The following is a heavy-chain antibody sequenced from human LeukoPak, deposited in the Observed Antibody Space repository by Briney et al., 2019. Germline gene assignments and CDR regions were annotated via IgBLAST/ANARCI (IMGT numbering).Heavy chain of an antibody. CDR1: GFTFDDYA. Sequence: PGRSLRLSCAASGFTFDDYAMHWVRQAPGKGLELVSGISWNSGSIGYADSVKGRFTISRDNAKNSLYLQMNSLRAEDTALYYCAKDILTGYSFDAFDIWGQGTMVTVSS. V-gene: IGHV3-9*01. J-gene: IGHJ3*02. CDR2: ISWNSGSI. CDR3: AKDILTGYSFDAFDI. D-gene: IGHD3-9*01.